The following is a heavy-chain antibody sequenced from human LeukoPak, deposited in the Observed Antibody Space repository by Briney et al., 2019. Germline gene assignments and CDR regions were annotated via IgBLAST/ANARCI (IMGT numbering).Heavy chain of an antibody. CDR1: GYTFTGYY. J-gene: IGHJ5*02. V-gene: IGHV1-2*06. CDR3: ARVGNYDFWSGYYTDNWFDP. Sequence: ASVKVSCKASGYTFTGYYIHWVRQAPGQGLEWMGRINPNSGGTNYAQKLQGRVTMTTDTSTSTAYMELRSLRSDDTAVYHCARVGNYDFWSGYYTDNWFDPWGQGTLVTVSS. D-gene: IGHD3-3*01. CDR2: INPNSGGT.